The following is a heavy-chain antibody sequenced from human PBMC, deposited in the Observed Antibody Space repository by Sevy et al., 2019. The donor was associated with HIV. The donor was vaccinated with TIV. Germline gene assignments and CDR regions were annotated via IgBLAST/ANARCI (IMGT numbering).Heavy chain of an antibody. Sequence: GSLRLSCAASGFTFSSYSMNWVRQAPGKGLEWVSYISSSSSTIYYADSVKGRFTISRDNAKNSLYLQMNSLRAEDTAVYYCARDLGIAVADFDYWGQGTLVTVSS. V-gene: IGHV3-48*01. CDR2: ISSSSSTI. J-gene: IGHJ4*02. D-gene: IGHD6-19*01. CDR3: ARDLGIAVADFDY. CDR1: GFTFSSYS.